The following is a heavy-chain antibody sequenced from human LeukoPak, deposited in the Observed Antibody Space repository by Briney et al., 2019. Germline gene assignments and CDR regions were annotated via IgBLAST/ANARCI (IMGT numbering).Heavy chain of an antibody. D-gene: IGHD3-22*01. J-gene: IGHJ4*02. CDR1: GFTFSTYW. Sequence: GGSLRLSCAASGFTFSTYWMTWVRQAPGKGLEWVSAISGSGGSTYYADSVKGRFTISRDNSKNTLYLQMNSLRAEDTAVYYCAKGSITMIVVVIKVWGQGTLVTVSS. V-gene: IGHV3-23*01. CDR3: AKGSITMIVVVIKV. CDR2: ISGSGGST.